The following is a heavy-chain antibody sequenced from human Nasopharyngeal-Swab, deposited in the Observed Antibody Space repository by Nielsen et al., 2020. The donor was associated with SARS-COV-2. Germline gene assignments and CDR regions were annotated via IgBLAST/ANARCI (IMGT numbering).Heavy chain of an antibody. J-gene: IGHJ4*02. CDR1: GFTFSDSA. D-gene: IGHD2-21*02. CDR3: TRCGGGCYSGRDY. CDR2: IRSKGNNYAT. V-gene: IGHV3-73*01. Sequence: GESLKISCAASGFTFSDSAIHWVRQASGKGLEWVGRIRSKGNNYATAYAASVKGRFIIFRDDSTNTAYLQMNSLKTEDTAVYYCTRCGGGCYSGRDYWDQGTLVTVSS.